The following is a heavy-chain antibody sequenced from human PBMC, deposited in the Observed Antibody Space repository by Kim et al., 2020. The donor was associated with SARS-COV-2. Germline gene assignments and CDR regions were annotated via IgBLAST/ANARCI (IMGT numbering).Heavy chain of an antibody. CDR1: GGSFSGYY. Sequence: SETLSLTCAVYGGSFSGYYWSWIRQPPGKGLEWIGEINHSGSTNYNPSLKSRVTISVDTSKNQFSLKLSSVTAADTAVYYCARALPSSGWYVMPFIDYWGQGTLVTVSS. D-gene: IGHD6-19*01. V-gene: IGHV4-34*01. CDR2: INHSGST. J-gene: IGHJ4*02. CDR3: ARALPSSGWYVMPFIDY.